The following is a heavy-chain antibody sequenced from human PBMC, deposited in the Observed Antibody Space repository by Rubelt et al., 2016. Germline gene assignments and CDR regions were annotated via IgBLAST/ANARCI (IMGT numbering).Heavy chain of an antibody. V-gene: IGHV4-61*05. Sequence: QLQLQESGPGLVKPSETLSLTCTVSGGSISSSSYYWGWIRQPPGKGLEWIGYIYYSGSTNYNPSLKSRVTISVDTSKNQFSLKLSSVTAADTAVYYCARDVVVADNWFDPWGQGTLVTVSS. CDR3: ARDVVVADNWFDP. CDR2: IYYSGST. CDR1: GGSISSSSYY. D-gene: IGHD2-15*01. J-gene: IGHJ5*02.